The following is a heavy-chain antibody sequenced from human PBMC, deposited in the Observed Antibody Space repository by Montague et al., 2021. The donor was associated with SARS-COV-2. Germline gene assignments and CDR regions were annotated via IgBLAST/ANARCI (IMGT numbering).Heavy chain of an antibody. CDR3: ARDSGYYDSSGYSYDAFDI. CDR2: IYHTGST. V-gene: IGHV4-31*03. CDR1: GGSISSGGYY. J-gene: IGHJ3*02. Sequence: TLSLTCTVSGGSISSGGYYWSWIRQHPGKGLEWIGYIYHTGSTHYXPSLKSRVTISKEASKNHFSLNLSSVTAADSAAYYCARDSGYYDSSGYSYDAFDIWGQGTKVTVSS. D-gene: IGHD3-22*01.